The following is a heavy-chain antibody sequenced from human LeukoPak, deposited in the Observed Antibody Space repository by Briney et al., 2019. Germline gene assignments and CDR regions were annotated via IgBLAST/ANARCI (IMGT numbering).Heavy chain of an antibody. CDR1: GGTFSSYA. CDR2: IIPIFGTA. D-gene: IGHD5-24*01. Sequence: SVKVSRKASGGTFSSYAIIWVRQAPGQGLEWMGGIIPIFGTANYAQKFQGRVTITTDESTSTAYMDLSSLRSEDTAVYYCASHRRDGYNLEDWGFDYWGQGTLVTVSS. V-gene: IGHV1-69*05. CDR3: ASHRRDGYNLEDWGFDY. J-gene: IGHJ4*02.